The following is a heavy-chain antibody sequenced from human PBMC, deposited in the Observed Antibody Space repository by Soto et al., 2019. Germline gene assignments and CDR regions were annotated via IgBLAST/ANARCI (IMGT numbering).Heavy chain of an antibody. J-gene: IGHJ6*04. Sequence: SVQLSCTACGQPFTGYYMYWVRQAPGHGLAWMGWINPNSGGTNYAQKFQGRVTMTRDTSISTAYMELSRLRSDETAVYYCARGVRWSPHSHSGMVARGNGAMVTVSS. CDR1: GQPFTGYY. D-gene: IGHD2-15*01. V-gene: IGHV1-2*02. CDR3: ARGVRWSPHSHSGMVA. CDR2: INPNSGGT.